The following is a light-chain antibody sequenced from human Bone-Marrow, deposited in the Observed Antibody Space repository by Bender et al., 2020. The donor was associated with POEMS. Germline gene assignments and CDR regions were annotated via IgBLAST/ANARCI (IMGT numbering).Light chain of an antibody. J-gene: IGLJ3*02. CDR3: YSVADNILM. CDR1: NIGSKR. Sequence: SYVLTQPPSVSVAPGQTARITCGGNNIGSKRVHWYQLRPGQAPVLVVYDDIDRPSGIPDRFSGSNSAPMATLTISGAQVEDEADYYCYSVADNILMFGGGTKLTVL. CDR2: DDI. V-gene: IGLV3-21*02.